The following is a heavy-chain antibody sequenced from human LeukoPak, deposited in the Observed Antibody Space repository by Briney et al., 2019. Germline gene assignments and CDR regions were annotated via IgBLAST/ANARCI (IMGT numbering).Heavy chain of an antibody. V-gene: IGHV4-59*01. Sequence: SETLSLTCSVSGGSINSYYWSWIRQPPGKGLEWIGYNYDSGTTNYNPSLKSRVTISVDTSKNQFSLKLNSVTAADTAVYYCARLFSSSSGRAFDVWGQGTMVTVSS. CDR1: GGSINSYY. J-gene: IGHJ3*01. D-gene: IGHD6-6*01. CDR3: ARLFSSSSGRAFDV. CDR2: NYDSGTT.